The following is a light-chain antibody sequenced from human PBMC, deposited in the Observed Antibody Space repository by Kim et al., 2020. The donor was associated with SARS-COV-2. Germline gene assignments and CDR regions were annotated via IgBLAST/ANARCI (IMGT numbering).Light chain of an antibody. V-gene: IGKV1-17*03. J-gene: IGKJ1*01. Sequence: ASVGDRVTITCRASQAISNYLAWFQQKPGKVPKRLIYGASSLHTGVPSRFSGSGSGTEFTLTISSLQPEDFATYYCLRHNTYPWTFGQGTKVDIK. CDR3: LRHNTYPWT. CDR1: QAISNY. CDR2: GAS.